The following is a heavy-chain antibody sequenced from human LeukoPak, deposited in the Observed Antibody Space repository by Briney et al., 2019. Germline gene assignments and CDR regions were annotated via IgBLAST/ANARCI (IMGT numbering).Heavy chain of an antibody. J-gene: IGHJ6*02. CDR2: INPNSGGT. Sequence: ASVKVSCKASGYTFTGYYMHWVRQAPGQGLEWMGWINPNSGGTNYAQKFQGRVTMTTDTSTSTAYMELRSLRSDDTAVYYCARDLGVSLLWFGEFNYYYYGMDVWGQGTTVTVSS. D-gene: IGHD3-10*01. V-gene: IGHV1-2*02. CDR1: GYTFTGYY. CDR3: ARDLGVSLLWFGEFNYYYYGMDV.